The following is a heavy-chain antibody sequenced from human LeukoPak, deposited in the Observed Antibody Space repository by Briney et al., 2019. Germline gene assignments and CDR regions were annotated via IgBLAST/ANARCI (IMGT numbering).Heavy chain of an antibody. CDR3: ARGRSRYCSSTSCYQPFPY. J-gene: IGHJ4*02. CDR1: GGSFSGYY. CDR2: INHSGST. V-gene: IGHV4-34*01. Sequence: SETLSLTCAVYGGSFSGYYWRWIRQPPGKGLEWIGEINHSGSTNYNPSLKSRVTISVDTSKNQFSLKLSSVTAADTAVYYCARGRSRYCSSTSCYQPFPYWGQGTLVTVSS. D-gene: IGHD2-2*01.